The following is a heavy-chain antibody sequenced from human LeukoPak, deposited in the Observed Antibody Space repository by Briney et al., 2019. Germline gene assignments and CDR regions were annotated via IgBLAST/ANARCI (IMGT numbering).Heavy chain of an antibody. CDR2: IIPIFGIA. J-gene: IGHJ4*02. Sequence: GASVKVSCKASGGTFSSYAISWVRQAPGQGLEWMGRIIPIFGIANYAQKFQGRVTITADKSTSTAYMELSSLRSEDTAVYYCARDETVVRGVSLDYWGQGTLVTVSS. CDR3: ARDETVVRGVSLDY. V-gene: IGHV1-69*04. CDR1: GGTFSSYA. D-gene: IGHD3-10*01.